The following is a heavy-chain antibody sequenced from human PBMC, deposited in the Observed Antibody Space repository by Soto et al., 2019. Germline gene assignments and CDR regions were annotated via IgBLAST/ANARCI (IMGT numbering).Heavy chain of an antibody. V-gene: IGHV3-23*01. D-gene: IGHD6-13*01. Sequence: GGSLRLSCAASGFTFYNHAMNWVRQASGKGLEWVSGISGSGGITYYADSVKGRFTISRDNSKNTLYLQMNSLRAEDTAVYYCAKGHPAAKYYFDYWGKGTLVTVSS. CDR3: AKGHPAAKYYFDY. CDR2: ISGSGGIT. CDR1: GFTFYNHA. J-gene: IGHJ4*02.